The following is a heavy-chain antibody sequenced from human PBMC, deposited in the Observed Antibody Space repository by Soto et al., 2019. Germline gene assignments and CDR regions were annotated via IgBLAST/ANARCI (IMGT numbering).Heavy chain of an antibody. Sequence: EVQVVESGGGLVKPGGSLRLSCAASGFNFSNYGMNWVRQAPGKGLEWVSSISSSRSYISYADSVKGRFNISRDNAKNSVYLQMNSLRAEDTAVYYCASSDCTSTSCYVVWFDPWGQGTLVTVSS. D-gene: IGHD2-2*01. V-gene: IGHV3-21*01. CDR3: ASSDCTSTSCYVVWFDP. J-gene: IGHJ5*02. CDR1: GFNFSNYG. CDR2: ISSSRSYI.